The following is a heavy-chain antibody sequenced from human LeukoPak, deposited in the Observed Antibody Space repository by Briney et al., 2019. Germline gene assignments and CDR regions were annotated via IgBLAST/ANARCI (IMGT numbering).Heavy chain of an antibody. CDR2: ISGGGVTT. J-gene: IGHJ6*02. D-gene: IGHD3-16*01. CDR1: GLTFSSDW. V-gene: IGHV3-23*01. CDR3: ARNQQLGGHSYYYYGMDV. Sequence: GGSLRLTCVASGLTFSSDWMTWARQAPGKGLEWVSGISGGGVTTYYADSVKGRFTISRDNSKNTLYLQMNSLRADDTAIYYCARNQQLGGHSYYYYGMDVWGQGTTVTVSS.